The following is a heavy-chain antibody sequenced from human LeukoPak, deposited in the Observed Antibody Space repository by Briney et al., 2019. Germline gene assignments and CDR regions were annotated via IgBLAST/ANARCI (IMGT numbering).Heavy chain of an antibody. CDR2: IYYSGST. D-gene: IGHD1-14*01. CDR1: GGSISSYY. Sequence: SETLSLTCTVSGGSISSYYWSWIRQPPGKGLEWIGYIYYSGSTNYNPSLKSRVTISVDTSKNQFSLKLSSVTAADTAAYYCASSGLDLNWFDPWGQGTLVTVSS. CDR3: ASSGLDLNWFDP. V-gene: IGHV4-59*01. J-gene: IGHJ5*02.